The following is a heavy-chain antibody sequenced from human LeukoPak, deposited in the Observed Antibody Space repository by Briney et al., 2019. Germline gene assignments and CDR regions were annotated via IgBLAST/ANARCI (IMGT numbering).Heavy chain of an antibody. CDR1: GFTVSSNY. CDR2: IYSGGST. D-gene: IGHD3-10*02. Sequence: GGSLRLSCAASGFTVSSNYMSWVRQAPGKGLEWVSVIYSGGSTYYADSVKGRFTISRDNSKNRLYLQTNRLRAVHTAVYCCARDVRGVYFDYWGQGTLVTVSS. CDR3: ARDVRGVYFDY. V-gene: IGHV3-53*01. J-gene: IGHJ4*02.